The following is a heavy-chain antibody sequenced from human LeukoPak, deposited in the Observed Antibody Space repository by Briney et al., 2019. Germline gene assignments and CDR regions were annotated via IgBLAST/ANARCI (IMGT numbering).Heavy chain of an antibody. CDR1: GYTLTSYD. CDR2: MNPNSGNI. CDR3: ARGVVVTASFDP. V-gene: IGHV1-8*01. Sequence: GASVRVSCTASGYTLTSYDINWVRQATGHGLERMGWMNPNSGNIGYAQKFQGRVTMTRNTSISTAYMELSSLRSEDTAVYYCARGVVVTASFDPWGQGTLVTVSS. D-gene: IGHD2-21*02. J-gene: IGHJ5*02.